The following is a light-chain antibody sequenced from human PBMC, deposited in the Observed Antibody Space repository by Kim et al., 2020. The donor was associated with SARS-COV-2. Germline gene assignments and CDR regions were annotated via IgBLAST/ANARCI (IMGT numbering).Light chain of an antibody. CDR2: RAS. CDR1: QTINSW. CDR3: QQYNSYPYT. V-gene: IGKV1-5*03. Sequence: DIQMTQSPSTLSASVGDRVTITCRASQTINSWLAWYQQKPGKAPNLLISRASNLESGVPSRFSCSGSGTEFTLTISSLQPDDFATYNCQQYNSYPYTFGQGTKLEI. J-gene: IGKJ2*01.